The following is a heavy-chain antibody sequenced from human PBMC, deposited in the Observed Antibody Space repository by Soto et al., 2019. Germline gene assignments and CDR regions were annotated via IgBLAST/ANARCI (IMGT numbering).Heavy chain of an antibody. Sequence: ASVKASCKASGYTFTSYDINWVRQATGQGLEWMGWMNPNSGNTGYAQKFQGRVTMTRNTSISTAYMELSSLRSEDTAVYYCARGSIVVVVAATRRVDAFDIWGQGTMGTVSS. J-gene: IGHJ3*02. V-gene: IGHV1-8*01. CDR1: GYTFTSYD. CDR2: MNPNSGNT. D-gene: IGHD2-15*01. CDR3: ARGSIVVVVAATRRVDAFDI.